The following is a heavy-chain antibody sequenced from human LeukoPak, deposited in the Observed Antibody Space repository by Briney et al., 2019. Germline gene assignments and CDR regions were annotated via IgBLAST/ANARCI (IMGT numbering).Heavy chain of an antibody. J-gene: IGHJ4*02. Sequence: GRSLRLSCAASGFTFSSYGMHGVRQAPGKGLEWVAVIWYDGSNKYYADSVKGRFTISRDNSKNTLYLQMNSLRAEDTAVYYCAKDYYDSSGRGFDYWGQGTLVTVSS. V-gene: IGHV3-33*03. CDR1: GFTFSSYG. CDR3: AKDYYDSSGRGFDY. CDR2: IWYDGSNK. D-gene: IGHD3-22*01.